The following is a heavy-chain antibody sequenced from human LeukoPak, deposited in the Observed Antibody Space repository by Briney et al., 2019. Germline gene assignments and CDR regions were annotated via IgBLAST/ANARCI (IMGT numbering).Heavy chain of an antibody. J-gene: IGHJ4*02. Sequence: PGRSLRLSCSGSGFTFGDYAINWVRQAPGKGLEWVGLIASKAYGETTEYAASVRGRFTISRDDSKNIAYLQMNSLKTEDTAVYFCMREVERGESYWGGDSWGRGTLVTVSS. D-gene: IGHD1-26*01. V-gene: IGHV3-49*04. CDR3: MREVERGESYWGGDS. CDR2: IASKAYGETT. CDR1: GFTFGDYA.